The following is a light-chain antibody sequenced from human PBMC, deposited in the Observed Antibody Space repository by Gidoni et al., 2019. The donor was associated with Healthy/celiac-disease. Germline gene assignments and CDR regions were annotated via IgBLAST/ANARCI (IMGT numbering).Light chain of an antibody. CDR3: QQYGSPPLT. CDR1: QSVSSSY. Sequence: VLTPSPGTLSLSPGYSATHSCRASQSVSSSYFSWYQQKHGQPPRLLIYGASSRATGIPDRCSGSGSGTDFTLTISILEPEDFAFYYCQQYGSPPLTFGQGTKVEIK. V-gene: IGKV3-20*01. CDR2: GAS. J-gene: IGKJ1*01.